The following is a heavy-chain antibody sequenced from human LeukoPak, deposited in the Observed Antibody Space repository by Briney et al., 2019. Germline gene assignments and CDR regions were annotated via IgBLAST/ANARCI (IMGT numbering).Heavy chain of an antibody. CDR2: INPNSGGT. D-gene: IGHD2-15*01. Sequence: ASVKVSCKASGYGFSGYYLHWVRQAPGQGLEWMGLINPNSGGTDYAQKFQGRVTMTRDTSINTVYMELSRLRSDDTAVYYCARDTGYCSGGSCSFDFYYWGQGTLVTVSS. CDR1: GYGFSGYY. V-gene: IGHV1-2*02. CDR3: ARDTGYCSGGSCSFDFYY. J-gene: IGHJ4*02.